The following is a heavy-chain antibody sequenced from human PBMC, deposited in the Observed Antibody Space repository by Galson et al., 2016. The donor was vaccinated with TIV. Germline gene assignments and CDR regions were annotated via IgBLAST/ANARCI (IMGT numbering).Heavy chain of an antibody. D-gene: IGHD2-2*01. CDR1: GYSFSRHA. J-gene: IGHJ5*02. CDR3: ARDRYCRSVSCSFDNNWFDP. CDR2: INTNTGNP. Sequence: SVKVSCKAPGYSFSRHALNWVRQAPGQGLEWMGWINTNTGNPMYAQGFTGRFVFSLDTSVSTAYLQISSLKDEDTAVYYCARDRYCRSVSCSFDNNWFDPWGQGTLVTVSS. V-gene: IGHV7-4-1*02.